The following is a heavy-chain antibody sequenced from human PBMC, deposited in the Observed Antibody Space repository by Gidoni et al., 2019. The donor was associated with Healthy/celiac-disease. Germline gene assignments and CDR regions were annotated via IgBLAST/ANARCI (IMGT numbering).Heavy chain of an antibody. CDR2: IRSKANSYAT. CDR3: TRRRDCSSTSCYTGGYYYYGMDV. D-gene: IGHD2-2*02. V-gene: IGHV3-73*02. J-gene: IGHJ6*02. CDR1: GFTFSGSA. Sequence: EVQLVESGGGLVQPGGSLKLSCAASGFTFSGSAMHWVRQASGKGLEWVGRIRSKANSYATAYAASVKGRFTISRDDSKNTAYLQMNSLKTEDTAVYYCTRRRDCSSTSCYTGGYYYYGMDVWGQGTTVTVSS.